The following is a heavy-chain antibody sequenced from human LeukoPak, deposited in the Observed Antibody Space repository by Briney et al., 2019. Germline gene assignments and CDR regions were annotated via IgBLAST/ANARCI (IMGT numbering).Heavy chain of an antibody. V-gene: IGHV3-74*01. CDR3: ARDDSRGFAY. CDR1: GFTFSSYW. D-gene: IGHD2-21*01. Sequence: GGSLRLSCAPSGFTFSSYWMHWVRQARGKGLVWVSRINNDGSSTSYAHSVKGRFTISRDNAKNTLYLQINSLRAEDTAVYYCARDDSRGFAYWGQGTLVTVSS. CDR2: INNDGSST. J-gene: IGHJ4*02.